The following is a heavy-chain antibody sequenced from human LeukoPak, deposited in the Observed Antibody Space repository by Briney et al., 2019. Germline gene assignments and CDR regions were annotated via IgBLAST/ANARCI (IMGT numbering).Heavy chain of an antibody. D-gene: IGHD3-10*01. CDR2: ISGSGGST. CDR3: AKFDYGLGRHIDY. V-gene: IGHV3-23*01. CDR1: GFTFSSYA. Sequence: GGSLRPSCAASGFTFSSYAMSWVRQAPGKGLEWVSVISGSGGSTYYADSVKGRFTISRDNSKNTLYLQMNSLRAEDTAVYYCAKFDYGLGRHIDYWGQGTLVTVSS. J-gene: IGHJ4*02.